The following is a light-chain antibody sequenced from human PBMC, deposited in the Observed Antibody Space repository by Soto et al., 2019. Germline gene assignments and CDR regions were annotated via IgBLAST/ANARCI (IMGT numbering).Light chain of an antibody. Sequence: EIVMTQPPATLSVSPGERATLSCRASQSVSSNLAWYQQKPGQPPRPLIYGASTRATGIPARFSGSGSGTEFTLTISSLQSEDFAVYYCQQYNNWPRRTFGQGTKLEIK. CDR1: QSVSSN. CDR2: GAS. CDR3: QQYNNWPRRT. V-gene: IGKV3-15*01. J-gene: IGKJ2*01.